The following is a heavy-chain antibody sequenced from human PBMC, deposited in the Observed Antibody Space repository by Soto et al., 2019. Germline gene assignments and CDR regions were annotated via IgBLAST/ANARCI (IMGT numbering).Heavy chain of an antibody. CDR3: AKSEFPAAEY. V-gene: IGHV3-30*18. Sequence: GGSLRRSCAASGFTFSSYGMHWVRQAPGKGLEWVAVISYDGSNKYYADSVRGRFTISSDDSENTLYVQMNSLRAEDTAVFYRAKSEFPAAEYSGPGALVTASS. CDR1: GFTFSSYG. J-gene: IGHJ4*02. D-gene: IGHD6-13*01. CDR2: ISYDGSNK.